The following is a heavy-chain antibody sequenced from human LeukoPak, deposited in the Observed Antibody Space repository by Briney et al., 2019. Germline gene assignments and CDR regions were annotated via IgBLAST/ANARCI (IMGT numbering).Heavy chain of an antibody. CDR1: GYTLTELS. J-gene: IGHJ4*02. Sequence: GASVKVSCKVSGYTLTELSMHWVRQAPGKGLEWMGGFDPEDGETIYAQKFQGRVTMTEDTSTDTAYMELSSLRSEDTAAYYCATVRRVMVTAMGDYWGQGTLVTVSS. D-gene: IGHD2-21*02. CDR2: FDPEDGET. V-gene: IGHV1-24*01. CDR3: ATVRRVMVTAMGDY.